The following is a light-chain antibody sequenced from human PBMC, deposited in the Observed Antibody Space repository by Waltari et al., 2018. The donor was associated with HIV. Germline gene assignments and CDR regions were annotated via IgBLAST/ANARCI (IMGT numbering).Light chain of an antibody. CDR3: SSYTTTSTLYV. J-gene: IGLJ1*01. CDR1: SRDIDVYKY. V-gene: IGLV2-14*03. Sequence: QSTLPQPASVSGSPGQSVTISCPGISRDIDVYKYFSWYQQHPGKAPKLLIYDVSNLPSGVSHRFSGSKSANTASLTISGLQAEDEADYYCSSYTTTSTLYVFGTGTKVTV. CDR2: DVS.